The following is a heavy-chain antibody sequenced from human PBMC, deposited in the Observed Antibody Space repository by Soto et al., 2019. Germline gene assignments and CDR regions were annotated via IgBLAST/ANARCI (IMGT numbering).Heavy chain of an antibody. CDR2: ISAYNGNT. Sequence: QVQLVQSGAAVKKPGASVKVSCKASGYTFTSYGISWVRQAPGQGLEWMGWISAYNGNTNYAQKLQGRVTMTTDTSTSTAYMELRSLRSDDTALYYCARDGDCISTICYEVKFDYWGQGTLVTVSS. D-gene: IGHD2-2*01. CDR1: GYTFTSYG. CDR3: ARDGDCISTICYEVKFDY. J-gene: IGHJ4*02. V-gene: IGHV1-18*01.